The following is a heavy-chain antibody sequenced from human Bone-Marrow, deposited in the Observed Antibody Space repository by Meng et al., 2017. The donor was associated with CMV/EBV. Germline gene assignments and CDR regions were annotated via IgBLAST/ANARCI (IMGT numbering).Heavy chain of an antibody. J-gene: IGHJ4*02. CDR1: GFTFNTYE. D-gene: IGHD2-2*01. V-gene: IGHV3-48*03. CDR3: ARDTKPDIVVVPAAIPVDY. CDR2: ISTSGKTI. Sequence: GESLKISCAASGFTFNTYEMNWVRQAPGKGLEWVSHISTSGKTIYYADSVKGRFTISRDNAKNSLYLQLNSLRAEDTAVYYCARDTKPDIVVVPAAIPVDYWGQGTLVTVSS.